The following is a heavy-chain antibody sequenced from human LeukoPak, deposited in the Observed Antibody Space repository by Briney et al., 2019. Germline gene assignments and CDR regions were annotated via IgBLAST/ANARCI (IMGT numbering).Heavy chain of an antibody. CDR1: GFTFSSYS. D-gene: IGHD3-10*01. Sequence: SGGSLRLSCAASGFTFSSYSMNWVRQAPGKGLEWVSSISSSSSYIYYADSVKGRFTISRDNAKNSLYLQMNSLRAEDTAVYYCARGYFYGSGSPSYWGQGTLVTVSS. J-gene: IGHJ4*02. V-gene: IGHV3-21*01. CDR3: ARGYFYGSGSPSY. CDR2: ISSSSSYI.